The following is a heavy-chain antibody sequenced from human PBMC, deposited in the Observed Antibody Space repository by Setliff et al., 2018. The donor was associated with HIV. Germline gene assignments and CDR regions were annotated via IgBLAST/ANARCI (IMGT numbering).Heavy chain of an antibody. Sequence: PSETLSLTCTVSEGSFSSDYWTWIRQTPGKGLEWIGYIYYSGSTKYNPSLTSRVTISVDTSKNHFSLKLTSVTAADTAVYYCARAEMATIVAFDIWGQGTMVTVSS. CDR3: ARAEMATIVAFDI. CDR2: IYYSGST. V-gene: IGHV4-59*01. D-gene: IGHD5-12*01. CDR1: EGSFSSDY. J-gene: IGHJ3*02.